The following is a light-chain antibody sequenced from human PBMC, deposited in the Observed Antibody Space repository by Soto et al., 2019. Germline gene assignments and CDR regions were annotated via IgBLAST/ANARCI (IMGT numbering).Light chain of an antibody. Sequence: QSVLTQPPSASGTPGQRVTISCSGSSSNIGSVTVIWYQQLPGTAPKLLIYSDNQRPSGVPDRFSGYKSGTSASLAISGLQSEDEADYYCAAWDDSLSGWVFGGGTKLTVL. CDR3: AAWDDSLSGWV. V-gene: IGLV1-44*01. CDR1: SSNIGSVT. J-gene: IGLJ3*02. CDR2: SDN.